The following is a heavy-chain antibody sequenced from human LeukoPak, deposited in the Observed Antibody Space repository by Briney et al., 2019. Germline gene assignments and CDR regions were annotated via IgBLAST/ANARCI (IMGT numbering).Heavy chain of an antibody. J-gene: IGHJ5*02. CDR3: ARAKKIIRHVVVVAGSYWYWFDP. V-gene: IGHV4-34*01. CDR2: INHSGST. Sequence: SETLSLTCAVYGGSFSDYYWSWIRQPPGKGLEWIGEINHSGSTNYNPSLKSRVTISVDTSKNQFSLKLSSETAADTAVYYCARAKKIIRHVVVVAGSYWYWFDPWGQGTLVTVSS. D-gene: IGHD2-15*01. CDR1: GGSFSDYY.